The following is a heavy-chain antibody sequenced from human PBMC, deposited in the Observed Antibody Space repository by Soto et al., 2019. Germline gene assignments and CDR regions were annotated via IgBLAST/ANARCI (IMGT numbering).Heavy chain of an antibody. Sequence: QVQLQQSGPRLVKPSETLSLTCTVSSGPDRSHNWGWIRQPPGRGLEWIGYVYYTGDTAYNPSLRGRVTISADTSTNDISLTLNSLTAAPTAVYYCVRQGIDYLHGLVAVCGQGTTVSVSS. D-gene: IGHD4-17*01. CDR1: SGPDRSHN. J-gene: IGHJ6*02. CDR3: VRQGIDYLHGLVAV. CDR2: VYYTGDT. V-gene: IGHV4-59*08.